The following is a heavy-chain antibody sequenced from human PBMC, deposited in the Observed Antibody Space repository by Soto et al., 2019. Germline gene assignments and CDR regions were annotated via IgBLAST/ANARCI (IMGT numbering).Heavy chain of an antibody. CDR2: INPNSGGT. J-gene: IGHJ3*02. V-gene: IGHV1-2*04. CDR1: GYTFTGYY. Sequence: ASVKVSCKASGYTFTGYYMHWVRQAPGQGLEWMGWINPNSGGTNYAQKFQGWVTMTRDTSISTAYVELSRLRSDDTAVYYCARILPGYCSGGSCYSIDAFDIWGQGTMVTVSS. CDR3: ARILPGYCSGGSCYSIDAFDI. D-gene: IGHD2-15*01.